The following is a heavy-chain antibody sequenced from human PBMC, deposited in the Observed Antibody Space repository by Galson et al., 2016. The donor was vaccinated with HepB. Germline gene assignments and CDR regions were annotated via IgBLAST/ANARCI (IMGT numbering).Heavy chain of an antibody. Sequence: SLRLSCAASGFTFNTYAMSWVRQAPGKGLEWVSSISGSGDITYNADSVKGRFTISRDNPKHTVCLQMNSLRVEDTAVYYCAKGGYYGSGVPWGFDYWGQGTLVTVSS. D-gene: IGHD3-10*01. CDR3: AKGGYYGSGVPWGFDY. CDR1: GFTFNTYA. J-gene: IGHJ4*02. V-gene: IGHV3-23*01. CDR2: ISGSGDIT.